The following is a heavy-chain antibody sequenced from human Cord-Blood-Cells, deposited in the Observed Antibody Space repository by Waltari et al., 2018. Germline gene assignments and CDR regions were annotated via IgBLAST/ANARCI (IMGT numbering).Heavy chain of an antibody. CDR2: IIPILGIA. V-gene: IGHV1-69*09. D-gene: IGHD2-15*01. CDR1: GGTFSSYA. J-gene: IGHJ4*02. Sequence: QVQLVQSGAEVKKPGSSVKVSCKASGGTFSSYAISWVRQAPGQGLEWMGRIIPILGIANYAQKFQGRVTITADKSTSTAYMELSSLRSEDTAVYYCASVGYCSGGSCYEDYWGQGTLVTVSS. CDR3: ASVGYCSGGSCYEDY.